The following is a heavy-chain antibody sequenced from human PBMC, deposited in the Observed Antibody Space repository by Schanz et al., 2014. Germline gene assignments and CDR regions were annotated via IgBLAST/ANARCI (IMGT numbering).Heavy chain of an antibody. CDR3: ARGGCGSGSYREFDY. CDR2: IYHSGNT. Sequence: QVQLQESGPGLVKPSGTLSLTCAVSGASISSSNWWSWVRQPPGKGLEWIGEIYHSGNTNYNASLKSRVTRSVDKSKHQFSLKVRSVTAADTAVYYCARGGCGSGSYREFDYWGQGTLVTVSS. V-gene: IGHV4-4*02. J-gene: IGHJ4*02. CDR1: GASISSSNW. D-gene: IGHD3-10*01.